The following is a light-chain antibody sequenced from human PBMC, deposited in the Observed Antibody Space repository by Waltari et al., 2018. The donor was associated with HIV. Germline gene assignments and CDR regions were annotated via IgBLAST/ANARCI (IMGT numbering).Light chain of an antibody. CDR3: QSYDTSLSGSV. V-gene: IGLV1-40*01. CDR1: SSNIRARPRFD. CDR2: GNN. Sequence: QSVLTQPPSVSGAPGQRVTISCTGSSSNIRARPRFDVHWYQQLPGTAPKLLIYGNNNRPSGVPDRFSGSKSGASASLAITGLQAEDEADYYCQSYDTSLSGSVFGGGTKLTVL. J-gene: IGLJ3*02.